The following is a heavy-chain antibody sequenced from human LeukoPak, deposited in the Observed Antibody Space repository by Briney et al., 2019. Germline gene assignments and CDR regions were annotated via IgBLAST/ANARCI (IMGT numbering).Heavy chain of an antibody. V-gene: IGHV3-13*01. CDR3: ARGDDTAMVTGDFDY. Sequence: PGGSLRLSCAASGFTFSSYDMHWVRQAPGKGLEWVSAIGTAGDTYYPGSVKGRFTISRENAKNSLYLQMNSLRAGDTAVYYCARGDDTAMVTGDFDYWGQGTLVTASS. J-gene: IGHJ4*02. D-gene: IGHD5-18*01. CDR2: IGTAGDT. CDR1: GFTFSSYD.